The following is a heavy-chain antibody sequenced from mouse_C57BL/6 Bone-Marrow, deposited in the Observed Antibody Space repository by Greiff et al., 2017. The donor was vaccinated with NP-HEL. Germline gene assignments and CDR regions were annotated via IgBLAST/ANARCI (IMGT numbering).Heavy chain of an antibody. J-gene: IGHJ4*01. CDR1: GYTFTSYW. CDR3: ASITTVPMDY. CDR2: IDPSDSYT. Sequence: VQLQQPGAELVRPGTSVKLSCKASGYTFTSYWMHWVKQRPGQGLEWIGVIDPSDSYTNYNQKFKGKATLTVDTSSSTAYMQLSSLTSEDSAVYYCASITTVPMDYWGQGTSVTVSS. D-gene: IGHD1-1*01. V-gene: IGHV1-59*01.